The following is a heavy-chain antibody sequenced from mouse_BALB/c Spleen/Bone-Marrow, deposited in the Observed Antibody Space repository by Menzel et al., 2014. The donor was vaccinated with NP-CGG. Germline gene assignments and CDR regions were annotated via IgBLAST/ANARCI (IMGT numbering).Heavy chain of an antibody. Sequence: EVQLQQSGAELVKPGASVKLSCTASGFNIKDTYMHWVKQRPEQGLEWIGRIDPANGNTKYDPKFQGKATITADTSSNTASLHLSSLTSEDTAVYYCARSYGSSPFDYWGQGTTLTVSS. CDR2: IDPANGNT. CDR1: GFNIKDTY. D-gene: IGHD1-1*01. V-gene: IGHV14-3*02. CDR3: ARSYGSSPFDY. J-gene: IGHJ2*01.